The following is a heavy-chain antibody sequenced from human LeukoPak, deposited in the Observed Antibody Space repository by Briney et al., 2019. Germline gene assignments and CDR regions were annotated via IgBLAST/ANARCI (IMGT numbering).Heavy chain of an antibody. J-gene: IGHJ4*02. D-gene: IGHD3-10*01. CDR3: ARDSGEMGLDY. V-gene: IGHV4-30-4*08. CDR2: IYYSGST. Sequence: TSQTLSLTCTVSGGSISSGDYYWSWIRQPPGKGLEWIGYIYYSGSTYYNPSLKSRVTISVDTSKNQFSLKLSSVTAADTAVYYCARDSGEMGLDYWGQGTLVAVSS. CDR1: GGSISSGDYY.